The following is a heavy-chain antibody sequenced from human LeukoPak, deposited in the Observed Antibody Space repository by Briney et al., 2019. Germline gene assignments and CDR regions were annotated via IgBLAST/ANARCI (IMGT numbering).Heavy chain of an antibody. J-gene: IGHJ3*02. CDR2: INPNSGGT. CDR1: GYTFTGYY. V-gene: IGHV1-2*06. D-gene: IGHD6-19*01. Sequence: GASVKVSCKASGYTFTGYYMHWVRQAPGQGLEWMGRINPNSGGTNYAQKFQGRVTMTRDTSISTAYMELSRLRSDDTAMYYCARTVAGDNDAFDIWGQGTMVTVSS. CDR3: ARTVAGDNDAFDI.